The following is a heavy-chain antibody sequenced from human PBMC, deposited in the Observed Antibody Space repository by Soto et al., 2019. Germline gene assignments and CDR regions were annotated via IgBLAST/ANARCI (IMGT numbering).Heavy chain of an antibody. CDR2: IKSKTDGGTT. V-gene: IGHV3-15*07. J-gene: IGHJ6*02. Sequence: LRLSCAASGFTFSNAWMNWVRQAPGKGLEWVGRIKSKTDGGTTDYAAPVKGRFTISRDDSKNTLYLQMNSLKTEDTAVYYCTTDRTVVTPQYYYYGMDVWGQGTTVTVSS. CDR3: TTDRTVVTPQYYYYGMDV. CDR1: GFTFSNAW. D-gene: IGHD2-15*01.